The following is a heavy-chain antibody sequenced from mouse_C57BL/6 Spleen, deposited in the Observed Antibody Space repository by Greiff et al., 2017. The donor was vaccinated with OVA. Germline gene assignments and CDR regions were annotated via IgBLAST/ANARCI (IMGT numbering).Heavy chain of an antibody. CDR2: ISDGGSYT. D-gene: IGHD1-1*01. J-gene: IGHJ3*01. Sequence: DVHLVESGGGLVKPGGSLKLSCAASGFTFSSYAMSWVRQTPEKRLEWVATISDGGSYTYYPDNVKGRFTISRDNAKNNLYLQMSHLKSEDTAMYYCAEGSFAYWGQGTLVTVSA. V-gene: IGHV5-4*01. CDR1: GFTFSSYA. CDR3: AEGSFAY.